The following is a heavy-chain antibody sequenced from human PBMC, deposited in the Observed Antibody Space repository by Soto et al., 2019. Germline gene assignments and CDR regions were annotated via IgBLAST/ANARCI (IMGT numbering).Heavy chain of an antibody. J-gene: IGHJ6*02. D-gene: IGHD6-19*01. Sequence: GGSLRLSCAASGFTFSSYAMSWVRQAPGKGLEWVSAISGSGGSTYYADSVKGRFTISRDNSKNTLYLQMNSLRAEDTAVYYCARGSGWYGIFYYYYGMDVWGQGTTVTVSS. CDR2: ISGSGGST. CDR1: GFTFSSYA. V-gene: IGHV3-23*01. CDR3: ARGSGWYGIFYYYYGMDV.